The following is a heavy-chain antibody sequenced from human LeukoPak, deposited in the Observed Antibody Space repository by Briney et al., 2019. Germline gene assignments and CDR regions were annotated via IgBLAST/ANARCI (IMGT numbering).Heavy chain of an antibody. J-gene: IGHJ5*02. Sequence: GESLKISCRGSGYSFTSYWISWVRQIPGKGLEWMRMIYPCDSYTNYSRSFQGHVDISADKSIRTTYLQWSSQKAADTATYYCGRRDYWFDPWGQGTLVTVSS. CDR2: IYPCDSYT. CDR3: GRRDYWFDP. V-gene: IGHV5-10-1*01. CDR1: GYSFTSYW.